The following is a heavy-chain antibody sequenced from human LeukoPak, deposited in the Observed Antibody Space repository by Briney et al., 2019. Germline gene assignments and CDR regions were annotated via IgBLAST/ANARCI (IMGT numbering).Heavy chain of an antibody. D-gene: IGHD6-19*01. Sequence: SETLSLTCSLSGGPIDSFYWTWIRQPPGKGLEWIGYIYHSGITNYNPSLKSRVTISIDKSKSQFSLKLSSVTAADTAVYYCASAVAGIRDWGQRTLVTVSS. CDR1: GGPIDSFY. CDR3: ASAVAGIRD. V-gene: IGHV4-59*01. CDR2: IYHSGIT. J-gene: IGHJ4*02.